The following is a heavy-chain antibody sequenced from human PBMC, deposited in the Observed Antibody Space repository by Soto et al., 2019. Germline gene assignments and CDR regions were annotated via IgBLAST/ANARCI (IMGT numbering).Heavy chain of an antibody. Sequence: ASVKVSCKASGYTFTSYAMHWVRQAPGQRLEWMGWINAGNGNTKYSQKFQGRVTITRDTSASTAYMELSSLRSEDTAVYYCARDLDYYDSSDPYYYGMDVWGQGTTVTVSS. V-gene: IGHV1-3*01. CDR3: ARDLDYYDSSDPYYYGMDV. CDR1: GYTFTSYA. J-gene: IGHJ6*02. D-gene: IGHD3-22*01. CDR2: INAGNGNT.